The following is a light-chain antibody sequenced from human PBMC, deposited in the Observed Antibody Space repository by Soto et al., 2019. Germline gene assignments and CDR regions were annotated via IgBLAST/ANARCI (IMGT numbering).Light chain of an antibody. Sequence: EIVMTQSPATLSVSPGERATLSCRASHSVSSNLAWYQQKPGQAPRLLIYGASTRATGIPARFSGSGSGTEFTLTISSLQSEDFAVYYCQQYNDWPRTFGQGTKVEI. CDR2: GAS. CDR3: QQYNDWPRT. V-gene: IGKV3-15*01. CDR1: HSVSSN. J-gene: IGKJ1*01.